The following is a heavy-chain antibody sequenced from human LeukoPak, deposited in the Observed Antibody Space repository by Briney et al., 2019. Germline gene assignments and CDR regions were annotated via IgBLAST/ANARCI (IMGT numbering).Heavy chain of an antibody. D-gene: IGHD3-10*01. CDR3: AKLLTMVRGASFDY. V-gene: IGHV3-30*18. CDR1: GFTFSSYG. Sequence: GRSLRLSCAASGFTFSSYGMHWVRQAPGKGLEWVAVISYDGSNKYYADSVKGRFTISRDNSKNTLYLQMNSLRAEDTAVYYCAKLLTMVRGASFDYWGQGTLVTVSS. CDR2: ISYDGSNK. J-gene: IGHJ4*02.